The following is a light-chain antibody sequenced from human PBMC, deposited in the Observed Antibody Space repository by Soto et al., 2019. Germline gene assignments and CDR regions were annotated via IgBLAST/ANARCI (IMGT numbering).Light chain of an antibody. Sequence: QSALTQPPSASGSPGQSVTISCTGTSSDVGVYKYVSWYQQHPGKAPKLIIYEVSKRPSGVPDRFSGSKSGNTASLTVSGLQAEDEAGYYCSSYAGSNVVVFGGGTKVTVL. CDR3: SSYAGSNVVV. CDR2: EVS. J-gene: IGLJ2*01. CDR1: SSDVGVYKY. V-gene: IGLV2-8*01.